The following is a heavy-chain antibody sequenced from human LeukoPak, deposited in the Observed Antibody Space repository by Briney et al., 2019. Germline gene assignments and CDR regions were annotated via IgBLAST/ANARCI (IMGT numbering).Heavy chain of an antibody. Sequence: GGSLRLSCAASGLTFSSYWMSWIRQAPGTGLEWVANIKQDGSEKHFGDSVKGRFTISRDNAKKSLYLQMNSLRAEDTAVYYCARDLNIVVVPAHGMDVWGQGTTVTVSS. J-gene: IGHJ6*02. CDR3: ARDLNIVVVPAHGMDV. V-gene: IGHV3-7*01. CDR1: GLTFSSYW. CDR2: IKQDGSEK. D-gene: IGHD2-2*01.